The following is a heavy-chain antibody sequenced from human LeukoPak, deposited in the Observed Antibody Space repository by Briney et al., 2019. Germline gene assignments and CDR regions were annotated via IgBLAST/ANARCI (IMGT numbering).Heavy chain of an antibody. V-gene: IGHV1-8*01. CDR3: AREYYDILTGYYRDHFDY. Sequence: GASVKVSCKASGYTFTSYDINWVRQATGQGLEWMGWMNPNSGNTGYAQKFQGRVTMTRNTSISTAYMELSSLRSEDTAVYYCAREYYDILTGYYRDHFDYWGQGTLVTVSS. CDR2: MNPNSGNT. CDR1: GYTFTSYD. J-gene: IGHJ4*02. D-gene: IGHD3-9*01.